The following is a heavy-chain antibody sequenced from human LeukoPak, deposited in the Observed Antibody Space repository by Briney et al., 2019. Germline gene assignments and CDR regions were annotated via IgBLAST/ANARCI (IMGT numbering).Heavy chain of an antibody. CDR1: GFTFSSYE. CDR3: AELGITMIGGV. J-gene: IGHJ6*04. Sequence: GVSLRLSCAASGFTFSSYEMNWVRQAPGKGLEWVSYISSSGSTIYYADSVKGRFTISRDNAKNSLYLQMNSLRAEDTAVYYCAELGITMIGGVWGKGTTVTISS. D-gene: IGHD3-10*02. CDR2: ISSSGSTI. V-gene: IGHV3-48*03.